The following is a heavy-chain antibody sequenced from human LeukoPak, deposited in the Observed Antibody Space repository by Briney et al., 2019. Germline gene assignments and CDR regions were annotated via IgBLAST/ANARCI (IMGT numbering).Heavy chain of an antibody. D-gene: IGHD3-22*01. CDR2: IYYSGST. V-gene: IGHV4-59*01. CDR3: ASHYYDSSGQDY. CDR1: GGSISSYY. Sequence: PLETLSLTCTVSGGSISSYYWSWIRQPPGKGLEWIGYIYYSGSTNYNPSLKSRVTISVDTSKNQFSLKLSSVTAADTAVYYCASHYYDSSGQDYWGQGTLVTVSS. J-gene: IGHJ4*02.